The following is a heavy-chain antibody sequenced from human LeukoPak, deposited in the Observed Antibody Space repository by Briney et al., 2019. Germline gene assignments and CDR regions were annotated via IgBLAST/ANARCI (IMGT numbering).Heavy chain of an antibody. CDR1: GFTFSSYG. CDR2: ISGSGGST. Sequence: GGTLRLSCAASGFTFSSYGMSWVRQAPGKGLEWVSAISGSGGSTYYADSVKGRFTISRDNSKNTLYLQLNSLRAEDTAVYYCAKDIESRGYFDCWGQGTLVTVSS. J-gene: IGHJ4*02. CDR3: AKDIESRGYFDC. D-gene: IGHD2-15*01. V-gene: IGHV3-23*01.